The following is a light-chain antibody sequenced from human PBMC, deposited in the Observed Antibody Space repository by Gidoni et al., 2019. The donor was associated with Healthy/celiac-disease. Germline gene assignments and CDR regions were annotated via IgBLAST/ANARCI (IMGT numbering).Light chain of an antibody. J-gene: IGKJ2*01. CDR2: AAS. V-gene: IGKV1-39*01. CDR1: QSISSY. Sequence: DIQMTQSPSSLSASVGDRVTITCRASQSISSYLSWYQQKPGKAPKLLIYAASSLQSGVPSRFSGSGSGTDFTLIISSLQPEDFATYYCQQSYSTPETFGQXTKLEI. CDR3: QQSYSTPET.